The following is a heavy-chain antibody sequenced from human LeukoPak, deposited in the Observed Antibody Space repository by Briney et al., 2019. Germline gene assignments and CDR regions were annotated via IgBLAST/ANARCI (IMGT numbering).Heavy chain of an antibody. J-gene: IGHJ5*02. V-gene: IGHV4-4*07. CDR3: ARDKGIWSPLKTVRWFDP. Sequence: SETLSLTCTVSGGSISSYYWSWIRQPAGKGLEWIGRIYTSGSTNYNSSLKSRVTMSVDTSKNQFSLKLSSVTAADTAVYYCARDKGIWSPLKTVRWFDPWGQGTLVTVSS. D-gene: IGHD3-3*01. CDR2: IYTSGST. CDR1: GGSISSYY.